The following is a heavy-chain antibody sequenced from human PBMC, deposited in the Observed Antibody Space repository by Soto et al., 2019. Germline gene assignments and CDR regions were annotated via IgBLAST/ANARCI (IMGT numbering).Heavy chain of an antibody. J-gene: IGHJ3*02. D-gene: IGHD6-6*01. V-gene: IGHV1-46*01. Sequence: QVQLVQSGAEVKKPGASVKVSCKASGYTFTSYYMHWVRQAPGQGLEWMGIINPSGGSTSYAQKFQGRVTMRRDTSMRTVYMELGSLRSEDTAVYYCAREKLSSPYAFDIWGQGTMVTVSS. CDR1: GYTFTSYY. CDR3: AREKLSSPYAFDI. CDR2: INPSGGST.